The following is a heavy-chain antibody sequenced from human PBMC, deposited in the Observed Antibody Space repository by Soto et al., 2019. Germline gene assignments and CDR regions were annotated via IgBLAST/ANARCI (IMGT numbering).Heavy chain of an antibody. J-gene: IGHJ6*02. Sequence: SQTLSLTCAISGDSVSSNSAAWNWIRQSPSRGLEWLGRTYYRSKWYNDYAVSVKSRITINPDTSKNQFSLQLNSVTPEDTAVYYCARARSIVVVPAAIYYYYYGMDVWGQGTKVTVSS. CDR3: ARARSIVVVPAAIYYYYYGMDV. CDR2: TYYRSKWYN. D-gene: IGHD2-2*01. V-gene: IGHV6-1*01. CDR1: GDSVSSNSAA.